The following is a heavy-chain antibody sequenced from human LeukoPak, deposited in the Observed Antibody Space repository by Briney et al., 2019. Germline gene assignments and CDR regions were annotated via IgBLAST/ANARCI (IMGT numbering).Heavy chain of an antibody. CDR2: IDGDGGST. CDR1: GFTLSRYW. CDR3: ARTMTGGFFDF. Sequence: GGSLRLSCAASGFTLSRYWMHWVRQAPGKGLVWVSRIDGDGGSTTYADSVKGRFTISRDNARNTLHLQMISLRAEDTAVYYCARTMTGGFFDFWGQGTLVTVSS. J-gene: IGHJ4*02. V-gene: IGHV3-74*03. D-gene: IGHD3-16*01.